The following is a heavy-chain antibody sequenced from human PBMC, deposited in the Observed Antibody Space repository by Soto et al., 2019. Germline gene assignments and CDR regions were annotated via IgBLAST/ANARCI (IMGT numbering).Heavy chain of an antibody. CDR3: ARAPGDYFDY. CDR1: GGSISSGGYC. Sequence: SETLSLTCTGSGGSISSGGYCWSWIRQHPGKGLEWIGYIFYSGSTFYNPSLKSRIAISVDTSKNQFSLKLSSVTAADTAVYYCARAPGDYFDYWGQGTLVTVSS. CDR2: IFYSGST. J-gene: IGHJ4*02. V-gene: IGHV4-31*03.